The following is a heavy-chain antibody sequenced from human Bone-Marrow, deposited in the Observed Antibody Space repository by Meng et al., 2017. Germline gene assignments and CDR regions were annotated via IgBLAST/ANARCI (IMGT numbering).Heavy chain of an antibody. Sequence: VHVGQSGGGVKKPGASRKVSCKASGGTFSSYAISWVGQAPGQGLEWMGGIIPIFGTANYAQKFQGRVTITADESTSTAYMELRSLRSEDTAVYYCARTYGDYCFDYWGQGTLVTVSS. CDR1: GGTFSSYA. J-gene: IGHJ4*02. CDR2: IIPIFGTA. V-gene: IGHV1-69*01. D-gene: IGHD4-17*01. CDR3: ARTYGDYCFDY.